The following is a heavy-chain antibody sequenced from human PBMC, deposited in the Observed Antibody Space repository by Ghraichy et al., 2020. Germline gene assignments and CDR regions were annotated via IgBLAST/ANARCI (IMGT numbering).Heavy chain of an antibody. J-gene: IGHJ4*02. D-gene: IGHD4-17*01. CDR2: ISRSSTTS. V-gene: IGHV3-48*02. CDR1: GFTFSTHS. Sequence: GGSLRLSCAASGFTFSTHSMNWVRQAPGKGLEWVAYISRSSTTSYYADSVKGRFTISRDDAKNSLFLQMNSLRDEDTAVYYCAREAMTTVRTYYFDCWGQGTLVSVSS. CDR3: AREAMTTVRTYYFDC.